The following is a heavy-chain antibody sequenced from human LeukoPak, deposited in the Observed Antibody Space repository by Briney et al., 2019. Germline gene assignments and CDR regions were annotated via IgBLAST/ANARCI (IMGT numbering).Heavy chain of an antibody. CDR2: VDPEDGET. Sequence: GATVKISCKASGYSFTDYYLHWVQQAPGKGLEWMGRVDPEDGETIYAEKFQGRVTITADTSTDTAYMELSSLRSEDTAVYYCARYTGSSWYGDFQHWGQGTLVTVSS. D-gene: IGHD6-13*01. V-gene: IGHV1-69-2*01. CDR3: ARYTGSSWYGDFQH. CDR1: GYSFTDYY. J-gene: IGHJ1*01.